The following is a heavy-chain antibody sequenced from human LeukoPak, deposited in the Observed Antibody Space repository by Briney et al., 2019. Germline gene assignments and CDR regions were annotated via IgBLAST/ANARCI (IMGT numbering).Heavy chain of an antibody. CDR3: AKDSPRISVTGVEYFDH. Sequence: GGSLRLSCAASGFTFSSYGMHWVRQAPGKGLEWVAVIWYDGSNKYYADSVKGRFTISRDNSKNTFYLQMNSLGAEDTAVYYCAKDSPRISVTGVEYFDHWGQGTLVTVSS. D-gene: IGHD4-11*01. CDR1: GFTFSSYG. V-gene: IGHV3-33*06. CDR2: IWYDGSNK. J-gene: IGHJ1*01.